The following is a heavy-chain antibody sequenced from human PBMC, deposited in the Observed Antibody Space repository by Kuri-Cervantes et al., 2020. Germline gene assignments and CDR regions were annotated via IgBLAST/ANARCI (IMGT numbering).Heavy chain of an antibody. CDR2: ISYDGSNK. V-gene: IGHV3-30-3*01. CDR1: GFTFSSYA. CDR3: AKAVLL. J-gene: IGHJ6*02. D-gene: IGHD4/OR15-4a*01. Sequence: GESLKISCAASGFTFSSYAMHWVRQAPGKGLEWVAVISYDGSNKYYADSVKGRFTISRDNSKNTLYLQTNSLRAEDTAVYYCAKAVLLWGQGTTVTVSS.